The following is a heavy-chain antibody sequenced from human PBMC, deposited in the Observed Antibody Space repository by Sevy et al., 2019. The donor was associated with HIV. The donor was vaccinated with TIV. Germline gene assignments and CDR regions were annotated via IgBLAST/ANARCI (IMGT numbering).Heavy chain of an antibody. V-gene: IGHV1-18*01. CDR1: GYTFSNNG. CDR2: IGLYKCNS. CDR3: ARVPTYYYGSATYCDS. J-gene: IGHJ4*02. Sequence: ASVKVSCKDSGYTFSNNGITWVRQAPGQGLEWMGWIGLYKCNSNYAQKFRDRVTMSADTSTSTAYLELRSLRSDDTAVYYCARVPTYYYGSATYCDSWGQGSLVTVSS. D-gene: IGHD3-10*01.